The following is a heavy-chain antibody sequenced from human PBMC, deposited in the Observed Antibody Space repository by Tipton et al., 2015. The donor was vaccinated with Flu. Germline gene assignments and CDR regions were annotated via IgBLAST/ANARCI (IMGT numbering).Heavy chain of an antibody. D-gene: IGHD3-10*01. V-gene: IGHV1-2*02. CDR3: ARGGRNPHEFYKALDI. J-gene: IGHJ3*02. Sequence: QLVQSGAEVKKPGASVKVSCKASGYTFTAYYTHWVRQAPGQGLEWMGWINPYSGGAQYAQNFQGRVTMTRDTSVTTAYLELSSLKSHDTAVYYCARGGRNPHEFYKALDIWGQGTLVTVSS. CDR1: GYTFTAYY. CDR2: INPYSGGA.